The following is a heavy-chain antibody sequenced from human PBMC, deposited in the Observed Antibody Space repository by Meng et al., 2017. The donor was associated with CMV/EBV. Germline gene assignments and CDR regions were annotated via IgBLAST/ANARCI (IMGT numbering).Heavy chain of an antibody. CDR1: GYTFTGYY. J-gene: IGHJ5*02. CDR3: AREEGTYYDFWSGQNWFAP. V-gene: IGHV1-2*02. Sequence: ASVKVSCKASGYTFTGYYMHWVRQAPGQGLEWMGWINPNSGGTNYAQKFQGRVTMTRDTSISTAYMELSRLRSDDTAVYYCAREEGTYYDFWSGQNWFAPWGQGTLVTVSS. D-gene: IGHD3-3*01. CDR2: INPNSGGT.